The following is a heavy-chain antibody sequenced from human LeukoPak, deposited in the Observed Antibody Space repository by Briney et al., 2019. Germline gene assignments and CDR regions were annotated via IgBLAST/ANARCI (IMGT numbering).Heavy chain of an antibody. Sequence: QPGGSLRLSCAASGFTFSNYWMDWVRQAPGKGLVWVSRIHPDGKNTAYADSVKGRFTISRDNARNTFFLQMNSLRTEDAAVYYCATYVDTVRYDAFDVWGQGTMVTVSS. CDR3: ATYVDTVRYDAFDV. CDR1: GFTFSNYW. CDR2: IHPDGKNT. V-gene: IGHV3-74*01. J-gene: IGHJ3*01. D-gene: IGHD5-18*01.